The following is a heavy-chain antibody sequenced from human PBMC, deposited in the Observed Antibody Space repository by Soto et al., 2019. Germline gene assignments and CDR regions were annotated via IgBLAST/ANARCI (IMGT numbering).Heavy chain of an antibody. J-gene: IGHJ4*02. D-gene: IGHD6-19*01. Sequence: QVQLQESGPGLVKPSQTLSLTCTVSGDSISRGGYYWNWIRQRPGKRLEWIGYIYDSGSTYYNPYLKSRIIISGDTSNNQLFLKLTSVTAADTAVYYCARERGTAVAGWFDYWGQGTLLTVSS. CDR3: ARERGTAVAGWFDY. CDR1: GDSISRGGYY. V-gene: IGHV4-31*03. CDR2: IYDSGST.